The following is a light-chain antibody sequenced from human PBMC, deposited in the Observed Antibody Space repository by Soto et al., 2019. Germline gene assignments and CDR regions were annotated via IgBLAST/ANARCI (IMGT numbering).Light chain of an antibody. CDR1: QSISSY. Sequence: DLQMTQSPSSLSASVGDRVTITCRASQSISSYLNWYQQKPGKAPKLLIYAASSLQSGVPSRFSGSGSGTDFTLNISSLQPEDFATYYCQQSYSTLITFGQGTRLEIK. V-gene: IGKV1-39*01. CDR3: QQSYSTLIT. CDR2: AAS. J-gene: IGKJ5*01.